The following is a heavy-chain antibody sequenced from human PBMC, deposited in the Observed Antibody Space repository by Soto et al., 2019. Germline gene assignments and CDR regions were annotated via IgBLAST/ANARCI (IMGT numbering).Heavy chain of an antibody. Sequence: ASVNVSCKASGYTFTSYAMHLVRQAPGQRLEWMGWINAGNGNTKYSQKFQGRVTITRDTSASTAYMELSSLRSEDTAVYYCARGDIVVVVAATFFDYWGQGTLVTVSS. J-gene: IGHJ4*02. CDR3: ARGDIVVVVAATFFDY. CDR2: INAGNGNT. D-gene: IGHD2-15*01. CDR1: GYTFTSYA. V-gene: IGHV1-3*01.